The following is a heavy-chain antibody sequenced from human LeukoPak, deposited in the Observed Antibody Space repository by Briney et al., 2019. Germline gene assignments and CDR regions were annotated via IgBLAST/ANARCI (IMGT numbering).Heavy chain of an antibody. CDR1: GGSISSYY. V-gene: IGHV4-59*01. CDR2: IYYSGST. J-gene: IGHJ4*02. CDR3: ARGASGYDQGGNYFDY. D-gene: IGHD5-12*01. Sequence: SETLSLTCTVSGGSISSYYWSWIRQPPGKGLEWIGYIYYSGSTNYNPSLKSRVTISVDTSKNQFSLKLSSVTAADTAVYYCARGASGYDQGGNYFDYWGQGTLVTVSS.